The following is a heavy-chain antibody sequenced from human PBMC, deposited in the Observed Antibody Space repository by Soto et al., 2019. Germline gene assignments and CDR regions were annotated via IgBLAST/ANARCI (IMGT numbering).Heavy chain of an antibody. D-gene: IGHD3-3*01. J-gene: IGHJ4*02. CDR2: ISPRDSDN. V-gene: IGHV5-51*01. Sequence: GESLKISCKAAGYNLAGYWIAWVPQMPGKGLALMGIISPRDSDNRYRPSFQGQVTNSADKSISSAYLHWSRLRASDTAMYSCARGGVSTRTFDYWGQGSPVTVSS. CDR3: ARGGVSTRTFDY. CDR1: GYNLAGYW.